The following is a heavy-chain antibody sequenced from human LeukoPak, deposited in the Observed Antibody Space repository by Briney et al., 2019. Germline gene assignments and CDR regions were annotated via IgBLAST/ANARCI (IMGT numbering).Heavy chain of an antibody. V-gene: IGHV3-11*04. CDR1: GFTFSDYY. J-gene: IGHJ4*02. CDR3: ARVLYSGYDFMDY. D-gene: IGHD5-12*01. CDR2: ISNSGSAI. Sequence: GGSLRLSCAASGFTFSDYYMGWVRQAPGKGLEWISYISNSGSAIYYADPVKGRFTISRDNAKNSLYLQMNSLRAEDTAVYYCARVLYSGYDFMDYWGQGTLVTVSS.